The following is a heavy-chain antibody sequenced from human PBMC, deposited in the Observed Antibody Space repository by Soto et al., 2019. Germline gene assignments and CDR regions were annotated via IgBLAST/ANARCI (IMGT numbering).Heavy chain of an antibody. CDR3: ATARSYYDFWSGYYTAGYYFDY. Sequence: ASVKVSCKVSGYTLTELSMHWVRQAPGKGLEWMGGFDPEDGEIIYAQKFQGRVTMTEDTSTDTAYMELSSLRSEDTAVYYCATARSYYDFWSGYYTAGYYFDYWGQGTLVTVSS. D-gene: IGHD3-3*01. CDR2: FDPEDGEI. V-gene: IGHV1-24*01. J-gene: IGHJ4*02. CDR1: GYTLTELS.